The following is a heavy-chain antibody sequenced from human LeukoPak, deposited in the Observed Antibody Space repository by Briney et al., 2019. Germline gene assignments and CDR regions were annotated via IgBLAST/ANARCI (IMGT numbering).Heavy chain of an antibody. CDR1: GFTFSTYA. Sequence: PGGSLRLSCAASGFTFSTYAMTWVRQAPGKGLEWVSGINSNGDEIYYADSVRGRFTISRDNSNNALYLQMDNLRAEDTAVYYCANWIGSSSRDYWGQGTLVTVSS. J-gene: IGHJ4*02. D-gene: IGHD6-6*01. V-gene: IGHV3-23*01. CDR3: ANWIGSSSRDY. CDR2: INSNGDEI.